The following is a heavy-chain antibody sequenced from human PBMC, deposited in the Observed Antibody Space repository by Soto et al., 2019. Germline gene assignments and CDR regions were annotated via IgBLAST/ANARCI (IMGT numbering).Heavy chain of an antibody. CDR3: TTQFFLSSRKPPEDV. CDR1: GFTFGNYA. CDR2: LSGSSLNT. Sequence: EVQLLDSGGGVVQPGGSLRLSCEGSGFTFGNYAMTWVRQGPGRGLEWVSALSGSSLNTYYAHSVKGRFTISRDNSKNTMYLEMNSLRVDDTAVYYCTTQFFLSSRKPPEDVWGQGTPVAVSS. V-gene: IGHV3-23*01. J-gene: IGHJ6*02.